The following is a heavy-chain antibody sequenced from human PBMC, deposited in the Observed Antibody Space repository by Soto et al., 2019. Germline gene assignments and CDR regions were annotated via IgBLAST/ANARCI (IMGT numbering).Heavy chain of an antibody. V-gene: IGHV3-23*01. D-gene: IGHD2-15*01. CDR3: AKRRGAGGHFDY. J-gene: IGHJ4*02. Sequence: LRLSCAASGFTFSSYAMGWVRQGPGKGLEWVAVVSIGGSTHYADSVRGRFTISRDNSKNTLSLQMNSLTAEDTAVYFCAKRRGAGGHFDYWGQGTLVTVSS. CDR2: VSIGGST. CDR1: GFTFSSYA.